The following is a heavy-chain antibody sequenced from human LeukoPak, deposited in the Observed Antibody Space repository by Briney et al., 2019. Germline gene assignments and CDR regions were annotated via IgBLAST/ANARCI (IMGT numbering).Heavy chain of an antibody. CDR1: GGSISSYY. CDR2: IYYSGST. D-gene: IGHD3-10*01. CDR3: ARGGYYGSGNDFRFDP. Sequence: SETLSLTCTVSGGSISSYYWSWIRQPPGKGLEWIGYIYYSGSTNYNPSLKSRVTISVDTSKNQFSLKLTSVTAADTAIYYCARGGYYGSGNDFRFDPWGQGTLVTVSS. J-gene: IGHJ5*02. V-gene: IGHV4-59*01.